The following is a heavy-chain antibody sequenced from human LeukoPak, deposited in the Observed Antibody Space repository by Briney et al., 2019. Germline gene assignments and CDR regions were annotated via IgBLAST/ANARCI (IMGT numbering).Heavy chain of an antibody. Sequence: GGSLRLSCAASAFTFSEYAMNWVRQAPGKGLEWVSHIGGGGDDTEYADSVKGHFTVSRDNSKNMMYLQMNSLRAEATAVYYCVKDAVERNGVFDSFDIWGQGAMVIVSS. CDR2: IGGGGDDT. J-gene: IGHJ3*02. V-gene: IGHV3-23*01. D-gene: IGHD2-8*01. CDR1: AFTFSEYA. CDR3: VKDAVERNGVFDSFDI.